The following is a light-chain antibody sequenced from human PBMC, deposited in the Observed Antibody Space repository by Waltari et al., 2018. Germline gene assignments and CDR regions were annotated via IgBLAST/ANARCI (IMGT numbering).Light chain of an antibody. CDR2: DVG. V-gene: IGLV2-14*03. CDR1: SRDVGGYNF. CDR3: CSYTRSGSLV. J-gene: IGLJ2*01. Sequence: QSALTQPASVSGSPGQSISISCPGTSRDVGGYNFVSCYQRLPGKAPKLIIYDVGNRPSGVSNRFSGSKSGNTASLIISGLQADDEADYYCCSYTRSGSLVFGGGTKLTVL.